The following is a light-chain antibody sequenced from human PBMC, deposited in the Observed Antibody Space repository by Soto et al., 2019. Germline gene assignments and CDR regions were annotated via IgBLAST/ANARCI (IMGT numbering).Light chain of an antibody. V-gene: IGLV1-44*01. J-gene: IGLJ2*01. CDR2: SNN. CDR1: SSNIGSNT. CDR3: AAWDDSLNGPV. Sequence: QSVLTQPPSASGTPGQRVTISCSGSSSNIGSNTVNWYQQLPGTAPKLLIYSNNQRPSGVPDRFSGSKSSTSASLAISGLQSEDEADDYCAAWDDSLNGPVFGGGTKLTVL.